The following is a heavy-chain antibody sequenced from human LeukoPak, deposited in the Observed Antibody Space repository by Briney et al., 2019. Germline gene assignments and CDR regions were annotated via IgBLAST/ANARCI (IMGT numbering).Heavy chain of an antibody. Sequence: SVKVSCKASGGTFSSYAISWVRQAPGQGLEWMGGIIPIFGTANYARKFQGRVTITADKSTSTAYMELSSLRSEDTAVYYCARTHYDIMTEVLGYFDYWGQGTLVTVSS. V-gene: IGHV1-69*06. CDR3: ARTHYDIMTEVLGYFDY. J-gene: IGHJ4*02. D-gene: IGHD3-9*01. CDR2: IIPIFGTA. CDR1: GGTFSSYA.